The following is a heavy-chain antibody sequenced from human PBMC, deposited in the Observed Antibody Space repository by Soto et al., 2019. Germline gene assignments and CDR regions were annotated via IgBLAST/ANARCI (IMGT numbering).Heavy chain of an antibody. CDR2: IYYSGST. V-gene: IGHV4-59*01. CDR1: GGSISNYY. CDR3: ARIYCSTSNCTYYYYMDV. D-gene: IGHD2-2*01. Sequence: SETLSLTCTVSGGSISNYYWSWIRQPPGKGLEWIGYIYYSGSTNYNPSLKSRVTISLDTSKNQFSLKLSSVTAADTAVYYCARIYCSTSNCTYYYYMDVWGKGTTLTVSS. J-gene: IGHJ6*03.